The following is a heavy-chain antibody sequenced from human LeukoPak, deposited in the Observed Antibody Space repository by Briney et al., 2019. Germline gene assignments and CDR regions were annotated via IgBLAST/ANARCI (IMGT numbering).Heavy chain of an antibody. D-gene: IGHD1-26*01. CDR1: GFTFSGYA. J-gene: IGHJ4*02. CDR2: ISGSGDNT. CDR3: AKAISGSNAVADY. Sequence: PGESLRLSCAASGFTFSGYAMTWVRQAPGKGLEWVSSISGSGDNTYYADPVKGRFTISRDNSKNTLYLQMNSLKAADTAVYNCAKAISGSNAVADYWGQGTLVTVSS. V-gene: IGHV3-23*01.